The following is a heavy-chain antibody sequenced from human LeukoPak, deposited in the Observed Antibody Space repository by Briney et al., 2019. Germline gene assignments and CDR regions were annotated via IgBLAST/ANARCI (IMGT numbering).Heavy chain of an antibody. D-gene: IGHD2-15*01. Sequence: GGSLRLSCAASGFTFNSYGMHWVRQAPGKGLERVAVISYDGSNKYYADSVKGRFTISRDNSKNTLYLQMNSLRAEDTAVYYCAKGGANIVVVVAPRDYYGMDVWGQGTTVTVSS. V-gene: IGHV3-30*18. J-gene: IGHJ6*02. CDR1: GFTFNSYG. CDR2: ISYDGSNK. CDR3: AKGGANIVVVVAPRDYYGMDV.